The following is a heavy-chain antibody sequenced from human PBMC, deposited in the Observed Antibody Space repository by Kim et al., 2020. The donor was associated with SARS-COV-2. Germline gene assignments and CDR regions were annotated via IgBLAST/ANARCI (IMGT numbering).Heavy chain of an antibody. V-gene: IGHV1-69*13. CDR1: GGTFSSYA. D-gene: IGHD3-3*02. Sequence: SVKVSCKASGGTFSSYAISWVRQAPGQGLEWMGGIIPIFGTANYAQKFQGRVTITADESSSTAYMELSSLRSEDTAVYYCHLWSGYLNYYYYGMDVWGQGTTVTVSS. J-gene: IGHJ6*02. CDR3: HLWSGYLNYYYYGMDV. CDR2: IIPIFGTA.